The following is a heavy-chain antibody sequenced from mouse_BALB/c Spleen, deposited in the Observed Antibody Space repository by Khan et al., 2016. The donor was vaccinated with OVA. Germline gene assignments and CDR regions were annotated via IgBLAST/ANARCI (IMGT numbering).Heavy chain of an antibody. CDR1: GYTFTSYY. CDR3: TSSGYGPLAN. Sequence: QVQLKQSGAELVKPGASVRLSCKASGYTFTSYYLYWVKQRPGQGLEWIGDINPCSGGTNFTEKFKSKVTLTVDKSSSTAYIQLNSLTSEDFAFYYYTSSGYGPLANGGKGTQVTVSA. V-gene: IGHV1S81*02. D-gene: IGHD1-1*02. CDR2: INPCSGGT. J-gene: IGHJ3*01.